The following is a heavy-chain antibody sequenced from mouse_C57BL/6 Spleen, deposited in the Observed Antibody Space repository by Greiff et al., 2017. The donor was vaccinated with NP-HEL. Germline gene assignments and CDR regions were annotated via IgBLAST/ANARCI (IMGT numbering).Heavy chain of an antibody. CDR2: INPSSGYT. J-gene: IGHJ2*01. D-gene: IGHD2-1*01. CDR3: ARYDYGNLDY. Sequence: QVQLQQSGAELARPGASVKMSCKASGYTFTSYTMHWVKQRPGQGLEWIGYINPSSGYTKYNQKFKDKATLTADKSSSTAYMQLSSLTSEDSAVYYCARYDYGNLDYWGQGTTLTVSS. V-gene: IGHV1-4*01. CDR1: GYTFTSYT.